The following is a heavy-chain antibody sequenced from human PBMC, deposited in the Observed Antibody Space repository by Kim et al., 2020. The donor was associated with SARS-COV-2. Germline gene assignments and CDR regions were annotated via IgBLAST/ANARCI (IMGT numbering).Heavy chain of an antibody. CDR3: AREGQLGYYYYYGMDV. J-gene: IGHJ6*02. CDR2: ISAYNGNT. Sequence: ASVKVSCKASGYTFTSYGISWVRQAPGQGLEWMGWISAYNGNTNYAQKLQGRVTMTTDTSTSTAYMELRSLRSDDTAVYYCAREGQLGYYYYYGMDVWGQGTTVTVSS. CDR1: GYTFTSYG. D-gene: IGHD6-6*01. V-gene: IGHV1-18*01.